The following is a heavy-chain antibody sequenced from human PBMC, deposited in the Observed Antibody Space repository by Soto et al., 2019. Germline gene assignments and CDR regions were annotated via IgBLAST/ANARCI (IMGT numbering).Heavy chain of an antibody. CDR1: GYSISSGYY. CDR3: ARAPGDLLNYFDY. D-gene: IGHD7-27*01. CDR2: IYHSGST. Sequence: RSLTCAVSGYSISSGYYWGWIRQPPGKGLEWIGSIYHSGSTYYNPSLKSRVTISLDTSKNQFSLKLSSVTAADTAVYYCARAPGDLLNYFDYWGPGLLVTVSS. V-gene: IGHV4-38-2*01. J-gene: IGHJ4*02.